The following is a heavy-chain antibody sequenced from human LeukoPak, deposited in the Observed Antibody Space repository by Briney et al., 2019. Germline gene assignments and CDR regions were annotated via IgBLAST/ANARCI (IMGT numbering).Heavy chain of an antibody. V-gene: IGHV3-74*01. D-gene: IGHD3-22*01. CDR1: GFTFTTFW. CDR2: INHDGRST. CDR3: AKDLVPLLYYYDSSGYQNNFDY. Sequence: GGSLRLSCATSGFTFTTFWMHWVRQAPGKGLVWVSRINHDGRSTNYADSVKGRFTISRDNSKNTLYLQMNSLRAEDTAVYYCAKDLVPLLYYYDSSGYQNNFDYWGQGTLVTVSS. J-gene: IGHJ4*02.